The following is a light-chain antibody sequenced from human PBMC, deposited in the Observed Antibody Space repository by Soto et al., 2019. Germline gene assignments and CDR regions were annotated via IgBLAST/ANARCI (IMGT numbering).Light chain of an antibody. J-gene: IGKJ1*01. CDR1: QSVDIN. Sequence: EAVMTQSPAILSVSPGERVTLSCRASQSVDINLAWYQQKPGQAPRLLILGASTRATGIPARFSGSGSGTEFTLSISSLQSEEFAVYYCQQYDNWPPWTFGQGTKVEIK. V-gene: IGKV3-15*01. CDR2: GAS. CDR3: QQYDNWPPWT.